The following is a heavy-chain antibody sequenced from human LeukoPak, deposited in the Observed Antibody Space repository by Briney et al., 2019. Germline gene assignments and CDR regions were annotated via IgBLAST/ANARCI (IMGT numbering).Heavy chain of an antibody. CDR2: IYTSGST. CDR1: GGSISSGSYY. V-gene: IGHV4-61*02. CDR3: AKNTYSGYDLRGP. Sequence: SETLSLTCTVSGGSISSGSYYWSWIRQPAGKGLEWIGRIYTSGSTNYNPSLKSRVTISVDTTKNQFSLKLSSVTAADTAVYYCAKNTYSGYDLRGPWGQGTLVTVSS. D-gene: IGHD5-12*01. J-gene: IGHJ5*02.